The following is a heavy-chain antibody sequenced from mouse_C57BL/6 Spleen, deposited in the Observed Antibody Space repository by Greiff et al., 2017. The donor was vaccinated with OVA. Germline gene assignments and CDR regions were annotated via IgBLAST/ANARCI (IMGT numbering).Heavy chain of an antibody. V-gene: IGHV5-4*01. CDR3: ARGDYYGSSFYYAMDY. CDR2: ISDGGSYT. Sequence: EVQLQESGGGLVKPGGSLKLSCAASGFTFSSYAMSWVRQTPEKRLEWVATISDGGSYTYYPDNVKGRFTISRDNAKNNLYLQMSHLKSDDTAMYYCARGDYYGSSFYYAMDYWGQGTSVTVSS. CDR1: GFTFSSYA. D-gene: IGHD1-1*01. J-gene: IGHJ4*01.